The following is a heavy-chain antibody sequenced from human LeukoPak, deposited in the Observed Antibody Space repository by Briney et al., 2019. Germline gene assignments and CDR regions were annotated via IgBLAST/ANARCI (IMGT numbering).Heavy chain of an antibody. CDR3: ARGSGYAPGVDY. CDR1: GFTFSTYN. Sequence: GGSLRLSCAASGFTFSTYNMNWVRQAPGKGLEWVSFISSGSEIIYYADSVKGRFTVSRDNAKNSLYLQMNGLRAEDTAVYYCARGSGYAPGVDYWGQGTLVTVSS. CDR2: ISSGSEII. V-gene: IGHV3-48*01. D-gene: IGHD5-12*01. J-gene: IGHJ4*02.